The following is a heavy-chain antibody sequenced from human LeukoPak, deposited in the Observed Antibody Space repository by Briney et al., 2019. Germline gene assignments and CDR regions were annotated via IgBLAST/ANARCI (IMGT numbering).Heavy chain of an antibody. CDR2: IYPGDSDI. CDR1: GYSFTNSW. Sequence: GESLKISCKGAGYSFTNSWIGWVRQMPGKGLEWMGIIYPGDSDIRYSPSFQGQVTISADKSISTAYLQWSSLKASDTAIYYCARSEGHLVSWFDPWGQGTLVTVSS. J-gene: IGHJ5*02. D-gene: IGHD6-6*01. CDR3: ARSEGHLVSWFDP. V-gene: IGHV5-51*01.